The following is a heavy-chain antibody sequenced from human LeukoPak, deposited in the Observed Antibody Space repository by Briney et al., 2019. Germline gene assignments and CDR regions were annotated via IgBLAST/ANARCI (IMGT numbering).Heavy chain of an antibody. V-gene: IGHV1-2*02. CDR3: ARGAELWFDY. Sequence: ASLRVSCMASGYTFTAYNIHWVRQAPGQGLEWVGLINPDSGGEKHAQNCEGRVNMTRETPISTAYMELSRLTSDDKAVYFCARGAELWFDYWGQGTLVTVSS. CDR1: GYTFTAYN. J-gene: IGHJ4*02. D-gene: IGHD5-18*01. CDR2: INPDSGGE.